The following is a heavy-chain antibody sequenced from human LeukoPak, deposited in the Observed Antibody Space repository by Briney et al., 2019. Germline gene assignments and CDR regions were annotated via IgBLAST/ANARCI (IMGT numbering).Heavy chain of an antibody. CDR2: TNEHGTII. D-gene: IGHD3-10*01. J-gene: IGHJ4*02. CDR1: GFSFSNCW. CDR3: VVDLSGSADY. Sequence: GGSLRLSCAVSGFSFSNCWFHWVRQAPGEGLVWVSRTNEHGTIINYADSVKGRFTISRDNAKNTLYLQMNSLRTEDSALYYCVVDLSGSADYWGQGTLVTASS. V-gene: IGHV3-74*01.